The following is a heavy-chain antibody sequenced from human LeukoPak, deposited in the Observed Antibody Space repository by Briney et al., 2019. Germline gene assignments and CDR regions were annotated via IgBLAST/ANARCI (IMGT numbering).Heavy chain of an antibody. CDR1: GYTFAAYW. J-gene: IGHJ4*02. CDR2: IYPGDSDT. CDR3: ARSTVTFYFDY. D-gene: IGHD4-17*01. Sequence: GESLKISCKGSGYTFAAYWIAWVRQKSGKGLECMGVIYPGDSDTRYSSSFQGQVTISVDKSISTAYLQWSSLKASDTAMYYCARSTVTFYFDYWGQGTLVTVSS. V-gene: IGHV5-51*01.